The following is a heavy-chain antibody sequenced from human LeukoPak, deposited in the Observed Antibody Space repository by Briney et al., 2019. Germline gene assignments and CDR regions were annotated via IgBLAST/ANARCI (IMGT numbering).Heavy chain of an antibody. CDR1: GFTFSTYA. CDR3: ARDSGTYRPIDY. CDR2: ISYTGTYI. D-gene: IGHD3-16*02. J-gene: IGHJ4*02. Sequence: PGGSLRLSCAASGFTFSTYALSWVRQAPGKGLEWVSSISYTGTYIYYADSVKGRFTISRDNAESSVYLELNSLRVDDTAIYYCARDSGTYRPIDYWGQGTVVTVSS. V-gene: IGHV3-21*01.